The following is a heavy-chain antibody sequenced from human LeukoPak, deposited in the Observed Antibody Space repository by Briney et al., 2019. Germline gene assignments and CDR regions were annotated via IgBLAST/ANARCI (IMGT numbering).Heavy chain of an antibody. J-gene: IGHJ6*02. CDR1: RYSFTSYW. D-gene: IGHD3-22*01. CDR3: ARHKLHDSSGYYHYYYYYGMDV. Sequence: GESLKISCKGSRYSFTSYWIGWVRQMPGKGLEWMGIIYPGDSDTRYSPSFQGQVTISADKSISTAYLQWSSLKASDTAKYYCARHKLHDSSGYYHYYYYYGMDVWGQGTTVTVSS. V-gene: IGHV5-51*01. CDR2: IYPGDSDT.